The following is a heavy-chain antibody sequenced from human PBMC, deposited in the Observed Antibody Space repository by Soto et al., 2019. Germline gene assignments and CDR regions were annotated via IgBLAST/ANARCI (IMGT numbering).Heavy chain of an antibody. CDR3: ATQYCSGGSCHVLY. V-gene: IGHV1-24*01. J-gene: IGHJ4*02. CDR1: GYTLTELS. CDR2: FDPEDGET. Sequence: ASVKVSCKVSGYTLTELSMHWVRQAPGKGLKGMGGFDPEDGETIYAQKFQGRVTMTEDTSTDKAYMELSRLRSEDTAVYYCATQYCSGGSCHVLYWGQGTLVTVSS. D-gene: IGHD2-15*01.